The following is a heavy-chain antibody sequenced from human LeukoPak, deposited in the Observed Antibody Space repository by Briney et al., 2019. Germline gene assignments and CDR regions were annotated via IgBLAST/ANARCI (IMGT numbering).Heavy chain of an antibody. J-gene: IGHJ4*02. V-gene: IGHV4/OR15-8*02. D-gene: IGHD3-3*01. Sequence: SETLSLTCVVSGGSIDDNYLWTWVRQPPGKGLDWIGKISHTEGAKYCPSLEGRVSISMDRSKNLFSLMLRSVTAADTAVYFCARHYDFSSPYNNWGQGILVTVSS. CDR2: ISHTEGA. CDR1: GGSIDDNYL. CDR3: ARHYDFSSPYNN.